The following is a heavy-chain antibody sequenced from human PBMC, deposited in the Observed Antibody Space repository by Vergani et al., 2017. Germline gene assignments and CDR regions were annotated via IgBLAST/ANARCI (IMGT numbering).Heavy chain of an antibody. CDR1: GFTFSSYA. J-gene: IGHJ5*02. V-gene: IGHV3-49*04. D-gene: IGHD6-6*01. Sequence: EVQLLESGGGLVQPGGSLRLSCAASGFTFSSYAMSWVRQAPGKGLEWVGFIRSKAYGGTTEYAASVKGRFTISRDDSKSIAYLQMNSLKTEDTAVYYCTRVQLAALWFDPWGQGTLVTVSS. CDR2: IRSKAYGGTT. CDR3: TRVQLAALWFDP.